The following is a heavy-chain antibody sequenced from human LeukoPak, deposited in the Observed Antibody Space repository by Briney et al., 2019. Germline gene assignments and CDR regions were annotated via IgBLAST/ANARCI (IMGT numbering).Heavy chain of an antibody. V-gene: IGHV3-23*01. CDR3: AKMKGHPLPKYYMDV. D-gene: IGHD1-26*01. J-gene: IGHJ6*01. CDR2: ISGSSDNT. CDR1: GFTFSGFA. Sequence: GGSLRLSCAASGFTFSGFAMSWVRWTPGKGLEWVSGISGSSDNTLYADSVKGRFTISRDNSKNTLYLEMNSLRAEDTAIYYCAKMKGHPLPKYYMDVWGQGTTVTVSS.